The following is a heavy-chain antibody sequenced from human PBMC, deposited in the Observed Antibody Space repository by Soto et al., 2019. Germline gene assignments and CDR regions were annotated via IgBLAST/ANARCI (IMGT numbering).Heavy chain of an antibody. J-gene: IGHJ5*02. CDR1: GYTFTSYG. V-gene: IGHV1-18*01. CDR2: ISAYNGNT. CDR3: ARVVPEGVAGTWRWFDP. Sequence: GAPVKVSCKASGYTFTSYGISWVRQAHGQGLEWMGWISAYNGNTNYAQKLQGRVTMTTDTSTSTVYMELRSLRSDDTAVYYCARVVPEGVAGTWRWFDPWGQGTLVTVSS. D-gene: IGHD6-19*01.